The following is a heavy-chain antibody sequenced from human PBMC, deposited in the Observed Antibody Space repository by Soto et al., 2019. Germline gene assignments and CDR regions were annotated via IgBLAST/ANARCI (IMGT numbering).Heavy chain of an antibody. J-gene: IGHJ2*01. Sequence: HPGGSLRLSCAASGFTFSSYAMSWVRQAPGKGLEWVSAISGSGGSTYYADSVKGRFTISRDNSKNTPYLQMNSLRAEDAAVYYCAKDGGGIRQWLVLGWYFDLWGRGTLVTVSS. CDR2: ISGSGGST. CDR1: GFTFSSYA. D-gene: IGHD6-19*01. CDR3: AKDGGGIRQWLVLGWYFDL. V-gene: IGHV3-23*01.